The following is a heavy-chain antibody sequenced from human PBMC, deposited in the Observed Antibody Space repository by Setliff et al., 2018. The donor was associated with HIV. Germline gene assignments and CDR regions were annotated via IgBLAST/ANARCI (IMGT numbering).Heavy chain of an antibody. CDR3: ASRENPSGGYPKGWFDP. CDR2: INHSGSS. D-gene: IGHD2-15*01. Sequence: PSETLSLTCAVYGGSLSGHYWSWIRQPPGKGLEWIGEINHSGSSSYSPSLESRVTISVDTYKNQFSLKLRSVTAADTAVYYCASRENPSGGYPKGWFDPWGQGTLVTVSS. CDR1: GGSLSGHY. J-gene: IGHJ5*02. V-gene: IGHV4-34*01.